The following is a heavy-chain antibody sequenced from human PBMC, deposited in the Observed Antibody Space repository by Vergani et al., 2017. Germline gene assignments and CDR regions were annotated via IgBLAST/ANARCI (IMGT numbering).Heavy chain of an antibody. Sequence: EVQLLESGGGLVQPGGSLRLSCAASGFTFSSYAMSWVRQAPGKGLEWVSAISGSGGSTYYADSVKGRFTISRVNSKNTLYLQMNSLRAEDTAVYYCAKVYYYYYGMDVWGQGTTVTVSS. CDR3: AKVYYYYYGMDV. CDR1: GFTFSSYA. CDR2: ISGSGGST. V-gene: IGHV3-23*01. J-gene: IGHJ6*02.